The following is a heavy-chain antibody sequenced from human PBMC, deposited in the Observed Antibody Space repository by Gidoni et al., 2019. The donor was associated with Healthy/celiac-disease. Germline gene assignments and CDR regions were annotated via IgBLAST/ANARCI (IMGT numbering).Heavy chain of an antibody. CDR3: AREADFWSGYSLMDV. Sequence: EVQLVESGGGLVQPGGSLRLPCATSGFPFITYSMNWVRQAPGKGLEWVSYISSSSSTIYYADSVKGRFTISRDNAKNSLYLQMNSLRDEDTAVYYCAREADFWSGYSLMDVWGQGTTVTVSS. V-gene: IGHV3-48*02. D-gene: IGHD3-3*01. CDR1: GFPFITYS. J-gene: IGHJ6*02. CDR2: ISSSSSTI.